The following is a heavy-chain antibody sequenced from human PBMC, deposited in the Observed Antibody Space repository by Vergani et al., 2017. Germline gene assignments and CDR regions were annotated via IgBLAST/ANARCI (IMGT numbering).Heavy chain of an antibody. V-gene: IGHV4-59*11. CDR2: IHYSENT. Sequence: QVQLQESGPGLVKSSETLSLTCSVSFDSIRNLYCNWIRQPPGKGLEWIGFIHYSENTNYNPSLKTRVTISVDTSKNQFSLTLTSVAAADTAVYYCASDTHSGQRADRWGQGILVAVTS. CDR3: ASDTHSGQRADR. D-gene: IGHD5-18*01. J-gene: IGHJ5*02. CDR1: FDSIRNLY.